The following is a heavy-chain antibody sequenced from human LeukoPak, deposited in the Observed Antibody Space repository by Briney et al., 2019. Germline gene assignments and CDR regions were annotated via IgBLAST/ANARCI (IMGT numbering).Heavy chain of an antibody. Sequence: GGSLRLSCAASGFTFSTYAMSWVRQAPGKGLEWVSAISGSGGYTYYADSVKGRFTISRDNSKNTLYLQMNSLRAEDTAVYYCARGGGRNTAMVWAFDYWGQGTLVTVSS. CDR1: GFTFSTYA. CDR3: ARGGGRNTAMVWAFDY. CDR2: ISGSGGYT. D-gene: IGHD5-18*01. J-gene: IGHJ4*02. V-gene: IGHV3-23*01.